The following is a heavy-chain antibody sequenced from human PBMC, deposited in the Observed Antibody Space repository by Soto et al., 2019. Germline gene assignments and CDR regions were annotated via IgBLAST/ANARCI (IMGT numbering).Heavy chain of an antibody. D-gene: IGHD3-22*01. CDR3: ARQRAVHDSRGNYYRGYYFYGMDV. V-gene: IGHV4-34*12. Sequence: SETLSLTCAVYGGPFSVYHWSWIRQPPGKXLXXIGEIFHNGSTKKNTYLQHRVTLSPDTPTNQFSLKLSSVTDADTAVYYCARQRAVHDSRGNYYRGYYFYGMDVWGQGTTVTVSS. CDR1: GGPFSVYH. J-gene: IGHJ6*02. CDR2: IFHNGST.